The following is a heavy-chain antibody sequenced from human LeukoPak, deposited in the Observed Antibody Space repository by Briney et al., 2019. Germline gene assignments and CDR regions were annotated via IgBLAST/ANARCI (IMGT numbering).Heavy chain of an antibody. CDR1: GFTFSNYD. V-gene: IGHV3-13*01. Sequence: GGSLRLSCAASGFTFSNYDMHWVRQATGKGLEWVSGIDTAGDTYYPGSVKGRFTISRENAKNSLYLQVNSLRAEDTAVCYCTRDGTVVRGLPRRARTFYGMDVWGQGTTVTVSS. D-gene: IGHD3-10*01. CDR3: TRDGTVVRGLPRRARTFYGMDV. CDR2: IDTAGDT. J-gene: IGHJ6*02.